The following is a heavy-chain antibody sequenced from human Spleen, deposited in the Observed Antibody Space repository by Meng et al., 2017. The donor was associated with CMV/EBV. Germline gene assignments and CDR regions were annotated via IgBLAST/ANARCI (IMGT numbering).Heavy chain of an antibody. CDR1: GFTFSSYA. Sequence: GGSLRLSCAASGFTFSSYAMHWVRQAPGKGLEWVAVISYDGSNKYYADSVKGRFTISRDNSKNTLYLQMNSLRAEDTAVYYCAKMRPARQSHYFDYWGQGTLVTVSS. J-gene: IGHJ4*02. V-gene: IGHV3-30*04. CDR3: AKMRPARQSHYFDY. CDR2: ISYDGSNK. D-gene: IGHD6-6*01.